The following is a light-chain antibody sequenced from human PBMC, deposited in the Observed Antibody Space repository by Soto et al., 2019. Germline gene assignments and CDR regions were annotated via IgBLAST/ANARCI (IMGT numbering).Light chain of an antibody. Sequence: EILLTQSPATLSVSPGERATLSCRASQSVSSSYLAWYQQKAGQAPRLLIYGASSRATGIPDRFSGRGSGADFTLTITRLEPEDFAVYYCQQYGSSPLFGQGTKVDIK. CDR2: GAS. CDR1: QSVSSSY. J-gene: IGKJ1*01. CDR3: QQYGSSPL. V-gene: IGKV3-20*01.